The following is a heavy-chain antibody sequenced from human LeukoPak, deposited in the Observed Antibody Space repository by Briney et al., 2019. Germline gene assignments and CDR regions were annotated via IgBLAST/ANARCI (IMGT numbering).Heavy chain of an antibody. V-gene: IGHV3-73*01. D-gene: IGHD2/OR15-2a*01. J-gene: IGHJ6*02. CDR1: GFTFSGSA. CDR3: TSLRHSNTDYYYYYGMDV. Sequence: PGGSLKLSCEASGFTFSGSAMHWVRQAYGKGLEWVGRIRSTTDTAYAASVKGRFTISRDDSKNTAYLQMNSLKTEDTAVYYCTSLRHSNTDYYYYYGMDVWGQGTTVTVSS. CDR2: IRSTTDT.